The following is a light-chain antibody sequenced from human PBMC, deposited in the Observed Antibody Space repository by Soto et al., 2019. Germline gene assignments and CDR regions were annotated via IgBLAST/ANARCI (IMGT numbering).Light chain of an antibody. CDR2: GAS. J-gene: IGKJ5*01. V-gene: IGKV3-15*01. Sequence: SPVTLSVSPGERATLSCRASQSVSSNLAWYQQKPGQAPRLLIYGASTRATGIPARFSGSGSGTDFTLTISSLQSEDFAVYFCQQYDNWPPITFGQGTRLEIK. CDR1: QSVSSN. CDR3: QQYDNWPPIT.